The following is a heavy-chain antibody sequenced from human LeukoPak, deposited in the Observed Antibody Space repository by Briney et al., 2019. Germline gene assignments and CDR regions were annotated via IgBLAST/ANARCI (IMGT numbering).Heavy chain of an antibody. CDR3: ATWVHYDSSGSFDY. CDR2: MNPNSGNT. J-gene: IGHJ4*02. Sequence: GASVKVSCKASGYTFTSYDINWVRQATGLGLEWMGWMNPNSGNTGYAQKFQGRVTMTEDTSTDTAYMELSSLRSEDTAVYYCATWVHYDSSGSFDYWGQGTLVTVSS. V-gene: IGHV1-8*01. D-gene: IGHD3-22*01. CDR1: GYTFTSYD.